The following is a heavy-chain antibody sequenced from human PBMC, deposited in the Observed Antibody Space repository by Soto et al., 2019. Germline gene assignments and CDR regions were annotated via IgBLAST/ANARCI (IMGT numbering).Heavy chain of an antibody. V-gene: IGHV3-23*01. CDR1: VYSFTSYW. Sequence: GESLKNSYNGSVYSFTSYWIGWVRQAPGKGLEWVAGIPVIGERRYYADSVKGRFTISRDNAKNTLYLQMNSLRVEDAAVYFCLCEGDRYGTVCFDFLGPGLLVTVSS. CDR2: IPVIGERR. D-gene: IGHD1-1*01. J-gene: IGHJ4*02. CDR3: LCEGDRYGTVCFDF.